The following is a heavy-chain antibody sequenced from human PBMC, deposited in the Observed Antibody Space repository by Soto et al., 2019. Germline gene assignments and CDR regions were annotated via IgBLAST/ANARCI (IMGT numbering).Heavy chain of an antibody. CDR2: IIPIFGTA. J-gene: IGHJ6*02. D-gene: IGHD2-15*01. V-gene: IGHV1-69*13. CDR3: ARDYSRYYGMDV. Sequence: GASVKVSCKASGGTFSSYAISWVRQAPGQGLEWMGGIIPIFGTANYAQKFQGRVTITADESTSTAYMELNSLRAEDTAVYYCARDYSRYYGMDVWGQGTTVTVSS. CDR1: GGTFSSYA.